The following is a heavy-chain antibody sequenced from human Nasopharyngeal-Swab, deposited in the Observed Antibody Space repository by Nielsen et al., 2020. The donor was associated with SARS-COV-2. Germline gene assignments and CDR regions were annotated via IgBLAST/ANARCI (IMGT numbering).Heavy chain of an antibody. CDR3: TAGVGTSDHDY. Sequence: GGSLRLSCAGSGFTFSKAWISWVRQAPGKGLEWVGRIKSETDGRTRDYAAPVKGRFAISRDDSKHTLYLQMNSLQTEDTAVYYCTAGVGTSDHDYWGQGALVTVSS. CDR1: GFTFSKAW. CDR2: IKSETDGRTR. J-gene: IGHJ4*02. V-gene: IGHV3-15*01. D-gene: IGHD1-26*01.